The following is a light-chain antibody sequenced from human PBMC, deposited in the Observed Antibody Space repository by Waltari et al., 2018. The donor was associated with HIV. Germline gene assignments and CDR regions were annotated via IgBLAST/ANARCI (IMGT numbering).Light chain of an antibody. CDR2: LGS. CDR3: MQALQTPPWT. V-gene: IGKV2-28*01. J-gene: IGKJ1*01. Sequence: DIVMTQSPLSLPVTPGEPASISSGSIQSLLHSNGYNYLDWYLQKPGQSPQLLIYLGSNRASGVPDRFSGSGSGTDFTLKISRVEAEDVGVYYCMQALQTPPWTFGQGTKVEIK. CDR1: QSLLHSNGYNY.